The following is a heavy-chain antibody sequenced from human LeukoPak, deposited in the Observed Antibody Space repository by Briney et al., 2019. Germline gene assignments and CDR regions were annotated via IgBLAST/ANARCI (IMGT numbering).Heavy chain of an antibody. Sequence: SETLSLTCAVYGGSFSGYYWRWIRQPPGKGLEWIGEINHSGSTNYNPSLKSRVTISVDTSKNQFSLKLSSVTAADTAVYYCASHTYDYVWGSYRSPRCFDYWGQGTLVTVSS. CDR2: INHSGST. J-gene: IGHJ4*02. CDR3: ASHTYDYVWGSYRSPRCFDY. V-gene: IGHV4-34*01. CDR1: GGSFSGYY. D-gene: IGHD3-16*02.